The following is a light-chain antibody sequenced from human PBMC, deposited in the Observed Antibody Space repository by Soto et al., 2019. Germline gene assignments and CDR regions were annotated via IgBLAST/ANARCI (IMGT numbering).Light chain of an antibody. Sequence: QSVLTQSPSASGTPGQRVTISCSGGSSNIGSNTVNWYQHLPGTAPKLLIDTNNQRPSGVPDRFSGSKSGTSASLAISGLRSEDEADYYCATWDDSLNAYVFGTGTKVTVL. J-gene: IGLJ1*01. CDR2: TNN. CDR3: ATWDDSLNAYV. V-gene: IGLV1-44*01. CDR1: SSNIGSNT.